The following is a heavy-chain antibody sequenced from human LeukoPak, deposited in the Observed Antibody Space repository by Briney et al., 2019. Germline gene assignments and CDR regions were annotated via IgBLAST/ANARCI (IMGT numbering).Heavy chain of an antibody. Sequence: GGSLRLSCAASGFTFSSYGMHWVRQAPGKGLEWVAVIWYDGSNKYYADSVKGRFTISRDNSKNTLYLQMNSLRAEDTAVYYCARPMYYDILTGYYSWGQGTLVTVSS. V-gene: IGHV3-33*01. CDR2: IWYDGSNK. CDR3: ARPMYYDILTGYYS. D-gene: IGHD3-9*01. J-gene: IGHJ4*02. CDR1: GFTFSSYG.